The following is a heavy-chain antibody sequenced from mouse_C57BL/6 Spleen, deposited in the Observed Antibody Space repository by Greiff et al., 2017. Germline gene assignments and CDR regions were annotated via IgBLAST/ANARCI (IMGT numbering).Heavy chain of an antibody. CDR2: IDPSDSYT. Sequence: QVQLQQSGAELVMPGASVKLSCKASGYTFTSYWMHWVKQRPGQGLEWIGEIDPSDSYTNYNQKFKGKSTLTVDKSSSTAYMQLSSLTSEDSAVYYCARSRDYGLLYYFDYSGQGTTLTVSS. CDR3: ARSRDYGLLYYFDY. D-gene: IGHD2-4*01. V-gene: IGHV1-69*01. J-gene: IGHJ2*01. CDR1: GYTFTSYW.